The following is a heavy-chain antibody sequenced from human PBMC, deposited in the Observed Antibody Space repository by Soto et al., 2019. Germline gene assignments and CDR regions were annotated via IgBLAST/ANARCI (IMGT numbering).Heavy chain of an antibody. CDR1: GGTFSSYA. D-gene: IGHD6-19*01. Sequence: GASVKVSCKASGGTFSSYAISWVRQAPGQGLEWMGGIIPIFGTANYAQKFQGRVTITADESTSTAYMELSSLRSEDTAVYYCARDEAVAGEGYGMDVWGQGTTVTVSS. V-gene: IGHV1-69*13. CDR2: IIPIFGTA. CDR3: ARDEAVAGEGYGMDV. J-gene: IGHJ6*02.